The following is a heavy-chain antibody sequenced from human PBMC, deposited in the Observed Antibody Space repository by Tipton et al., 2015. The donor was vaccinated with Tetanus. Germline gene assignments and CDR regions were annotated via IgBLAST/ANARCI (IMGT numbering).Heavy chain of an antibody. V-gene: IGHV3-66*01. D-gene: IGHD4-17*01. CDR1: GFTVRSNY. J-gene: IGHJ4*02. CDR2: IYSGGST. CDR3: ARDRDGDYAAFDY. Sequence: SLRLSCAASGFTVRSNYMSWVRQAPGKGLEWVSIIYSGGSTYYADSVKGRFTISRDNSKNTLYLQMNSLRAEDTAVYYCARDRDGDYAAFDYWGQGTLVTVSS.